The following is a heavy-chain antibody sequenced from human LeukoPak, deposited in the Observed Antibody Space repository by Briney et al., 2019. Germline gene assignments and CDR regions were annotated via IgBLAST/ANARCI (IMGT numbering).Heavy chain of an antibody. V-gene: IGHV3-23*01. J-gene: IGHJ4*02. D-gene: IGHD6-13*01. CDR3: AKGYSSY. Sequence: HTGGSLRLSCAASGFTLSSYAMSWVRQAPGKGLEWVSAISDTGNTYHADSVKGRFTISRDSSKNTLYLQMNSLRAEDTAVYYCAKGYSSYWGQGTLVTVSS. CDR2: ISDTGNT. CDR1: GFTLSSYA.